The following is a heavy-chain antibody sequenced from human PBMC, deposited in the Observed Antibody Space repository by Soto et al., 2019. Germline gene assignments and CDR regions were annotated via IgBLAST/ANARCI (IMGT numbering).Heavy chain of an antibody. CDR2: IYWDDDK. CDR3: AHLVVAGTTYYFDS. D-gene: IGHD1-7*01. V-gene: IGHV2-5*02. CDR1: GFSLSTSGVG. Sequence: QITLKESGPTLVKPTQTLTLTCTFSGFSLSTSGVGVGWIRQPPGKALEWLTFIYWDDDKRNSPFLKSRLTIXXXTXXNQVVLTMTNMDPVDTATYYCAHLVVAGTTYYFDSWGQGTLVTVSS. J-gene: IGHJ4*02.